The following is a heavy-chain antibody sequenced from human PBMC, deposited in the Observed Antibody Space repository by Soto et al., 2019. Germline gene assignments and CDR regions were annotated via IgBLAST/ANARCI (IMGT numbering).Heavy chain of an antibody. CDR3: ARGLKNYDILTGYYTGYYFDY. CDR1: GGSISSSSYY. J-gene: IGHJ4*02. CDR2: IYYSGST. V-gene: IGHV4-39*01. D-gene: IGHD3-9*01. Sequence: QLQLQESGPGLVKPSETLSLTCTVSGGSISSSSYYWGWIRQPPGKGLEWIGSIYYSGSTYYNPSLKIRVTISVDTSKNQFSLKLSSVTAADTAVYYCARGLKNYDILTGYYTGYYFDYWGQGTLVTVSS.